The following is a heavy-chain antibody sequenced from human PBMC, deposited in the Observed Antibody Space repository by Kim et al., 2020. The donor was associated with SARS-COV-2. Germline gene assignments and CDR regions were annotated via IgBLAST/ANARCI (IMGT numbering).Heavy chain of an antibody. Sequence: GGSLRLSCAASGFTFSSYSMNWVRQAPGKGLEWVSSISSSSSYIYYADSVKGRFTISRDNAKNSLYLQMNSLRAEDTAVYYCARVRKVRPGSSSWYLLADYWGQGTLVTVSS. D-gene: IGHD6-13*01. CDR3: ARVRKVRPGSSSWYLLADY. V-gene: IGHV3-21*01. CDR1: GFTFSSYS. J-gene: IGHJ4*02. CDR2: ISSSSSYI.